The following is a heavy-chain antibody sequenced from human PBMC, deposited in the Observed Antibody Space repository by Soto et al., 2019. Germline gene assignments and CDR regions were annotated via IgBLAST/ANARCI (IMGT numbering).Heavy chain of an antibody. D-gene: IGHD3-10*01. CDR3: AKDSRHGSGSYFHAFDI. V-gene: IGHV3-9*01. CDR1: GFTFDDYA. CDR2: ISWNSGSI. Sequence: GGSLRLSCAASGFTFDDYAMHWVRQAPGKGLEWVSGISWNSGSIGYADSVKGRFTISRDNAKNSLYLQMNSLRAEDTALYYCAKDSRHGSGSYFHAFDIWGQGTMVTVSS. J-gene: IGHJ3*02.